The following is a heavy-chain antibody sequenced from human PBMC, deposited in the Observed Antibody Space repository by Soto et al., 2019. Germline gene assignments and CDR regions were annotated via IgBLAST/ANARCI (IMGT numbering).Heavy chain of an antibody. CDR2: IYYSGST. J-gene: IGHJ3*02. D-gene: IGHD3-3*01. CDR3: ARDWRRSGYPGNAFDI. V-gene: IGHV4-30-4*01. Sequence: QVQLQESGPGLMMPSQTLSLTCTVSGGSISSGAYYWSWIRKPPGKGLEWIGYIYYSGSTYYNPSLNSRVTLPEDTSKHQFSLKLSSVTDADAALYYCARDWRRSGYPGNAFDIWGQGTMVTVSS. CDR1: GGSISSGAYY.